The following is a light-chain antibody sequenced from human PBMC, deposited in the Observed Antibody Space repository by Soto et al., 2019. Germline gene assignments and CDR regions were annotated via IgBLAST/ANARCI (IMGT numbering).Light chain of an antibody. CDR3: QQSYSTPQNT. V-gene: IGKV1-39*01. J-gene: IGKJ2*01. Sequence: DIQMTQSPSSLSASVGDRVTSTCRASQSISWYLNWYQQKPGKAPKLLIYAASSLQSGVPSRFSGSGSGTDFTLTISSLQPEDFATYYCQQSYSTPQNTFGQGTKLEIK. CDR2: AAS. CDR1: QSISWY.